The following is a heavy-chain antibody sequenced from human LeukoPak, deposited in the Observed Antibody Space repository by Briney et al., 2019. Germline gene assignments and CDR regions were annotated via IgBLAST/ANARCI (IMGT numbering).Heavy chain of an antibody. D-gene: IGHD6-13*01. J-gene: IGHJ4*02. V-gene: IGHV3-23*01. CDR1: GFTFSSYA. Sequence: AGSLRLSCVASGFTFSSYAMSWVRHAPGKGLVWVSAISGSGGSTYYAGSVKGRFTISRDNPKNTPYLKMNSLRAEGTAVYYCAKDNAKIAAAAGRLDYWGQGTLVPVSS. CDR3: AKDNAKIAAAAGRLDY. CDR2: ISGSGGST.